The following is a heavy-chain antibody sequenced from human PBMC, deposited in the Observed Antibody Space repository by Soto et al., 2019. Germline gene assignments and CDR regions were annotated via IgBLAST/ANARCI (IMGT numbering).Heavy chain of an antibody. CDR1: GFTFSSYS. J-gene: IGHJ4*02. V-gene: IGHV3-21*01. CDR3: ARDPSTTIFCVVPSSFDY. D-gene: IGHD3-3*01. CDR2: ISSSSSYN. Sequence: GGSLRLSCAASGFTFSSYSMNWVRQAPGKGLEWVSSISSSSSYNYYADSGKGRFTISRDNAKNSLYLPMNSLRAEHSAVYYCARDPSTTIFCVVPSSFDYWGQGTLVTVSS.